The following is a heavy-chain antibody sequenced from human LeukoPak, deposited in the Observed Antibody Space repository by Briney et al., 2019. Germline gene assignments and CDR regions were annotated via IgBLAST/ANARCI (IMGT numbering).Heavy chain of an antibody. Sequence: GGSLRLSCAASGFTFSSYSMNWVRQAPGKGLEWVSSISSSSSYIYYADSVKGRFTISRDNARKSLYLQMNSLRADDTAVYYCAKDPRDHTYGWSWRYFDYWGQGTLVTVSS. CDR2: ISSSSSYI. D-gene: IGHD5-18*01. CDR1: GFTFSSYS. CDR3: AKDPRDHTYGWSWRYFDY. J-gene: IGHJ4*02. V-gene: IGHV3-21*01.